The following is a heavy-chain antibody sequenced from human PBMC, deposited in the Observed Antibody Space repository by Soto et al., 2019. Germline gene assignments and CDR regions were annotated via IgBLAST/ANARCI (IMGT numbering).Heavy chain of an antibody. CDR1: GGTFSSYA. Sequence: QVQLVQSGAEVKKPGSSVKVSCKASGGTFSSYAISWVRQAPGQGLEWMGGIIPIFGTANYAQKFQGRVTITADESTSPAYMELSSLRCEDTAVYYCARPLYPYCSGGSCAPPAYYYGMDVWGQGTTVTVSS. CDR3: ARPLYPYCSGGSCAPPAYYYGMDV. V-gene: IGHV1-69*12. CDR2: IIPIFGTA. D-gene: IGHD2-15*01. J-gene: IGHJ6*02.